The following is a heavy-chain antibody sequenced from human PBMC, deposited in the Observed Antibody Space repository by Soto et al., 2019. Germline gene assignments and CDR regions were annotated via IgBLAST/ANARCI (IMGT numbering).Heavy chain of an antibody. CDR2: ISDSGDIT. Sequence: PGGSLRLSCAASEFTFSTYAMTWVRQAPGRGLQWVATISDSGDITYYADSIQGQVTISADKSSTTVYLQWNTLKASDTAMYYCAKTDGYEVEYWGQGTQVTVSS. J-gene: IGHJ4*02. CDR1: EFTFSTYA. D-gene: IGHD5-18*01. V-gene: IGHV3-23*01. CDR3: AKTDGYEVEY.